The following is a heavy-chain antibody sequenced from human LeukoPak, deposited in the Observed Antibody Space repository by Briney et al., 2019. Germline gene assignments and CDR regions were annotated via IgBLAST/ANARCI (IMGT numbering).Heavy chain of an antibody. CDR1: GYTFTSYG. CDR2: ISAYNGNT. D-gene: IGHD3-16*02. V-gene: IGHV1-18*01. J-gene: IGHJ4*02. CDR3: ARVPSYRPLDY. Sequence: ASVKVSCKASGYTFTSYGISWVRQAPGQGLEWMGWISAYNGNTNYAQKLQGRVTLTTDTSPSTAYMELRSLRSDDTAVYYCARVPSYRPLDYWGQGTLVTVSS.